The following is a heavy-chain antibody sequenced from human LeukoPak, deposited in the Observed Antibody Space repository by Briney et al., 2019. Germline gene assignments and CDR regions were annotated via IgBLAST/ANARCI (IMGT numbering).Heavy chain of an antibody. J-gene: IGHJ3*02. CDR1: GYNFNNYW. Sequence: GESLKISCKGSGYNFNNYWIAWVRQMPEKGLEWMGVIYPGDSDTRYSPSFHGQVTISGDKSINTVYLQGSSLRASDTAMYYCVRLGNGSGKFGASDIWGQGTMVTVSS. V-gene: IGHV5-51*01. D-gene: IGHD3-10*01. CDR3: VRLGNGSGKFGASDI. CDR2: IYPGDSDT.